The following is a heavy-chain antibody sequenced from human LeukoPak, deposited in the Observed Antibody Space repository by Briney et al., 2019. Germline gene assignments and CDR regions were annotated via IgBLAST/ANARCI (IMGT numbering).Heavy chain of an antibody. J-gene: IGHJ3*02. CDR1: GYTFTSYD. V-gene: IGHV1-2*02. Sequence: ASVKVSCKASGYTFTSYDINWVRQAPGQGLEWMGWINPNSGGTNYAQKFQGRVTMTRDTSISTAYMELSRLRSDDTAVYYCAVLRRAFDIWGQGTMVTVSS. CDR3: AVLRRAFDI. CDR2: INPNSGGT. D-gene: IGHD2/OR15-2a*01.